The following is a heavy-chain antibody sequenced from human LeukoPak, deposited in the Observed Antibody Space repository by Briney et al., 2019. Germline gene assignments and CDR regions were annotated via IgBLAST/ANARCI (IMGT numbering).Heavy chain of an antibody. CDR1: GFSLSTSGVG. Sequence: GSGPALVKPTQTLTLTCTFSGFSLSTSGVGVGWIRQPPGKALEWLALIYWNDDKRYSPSLKSRLTITKDTSKNQVVLTMTNMDPVDTATYYCAHLLETGDWFDPWGQGTLVTVSS. J-gene: IGHJ5*02. CDR2: IYWNDDK. V-gene: IGHV2-5*01. CDR3: AHLLETGDWFDP. D-gene: IGHD2-15*01.